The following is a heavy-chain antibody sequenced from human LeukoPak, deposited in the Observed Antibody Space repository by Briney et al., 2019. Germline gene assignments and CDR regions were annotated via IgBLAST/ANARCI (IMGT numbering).Heavy chain of an antibody. CDR1: GFTFSSYG. CDR3: ARISSSYDYDY. D-gene: IGHD6-6*01. J-gene: IGHJ4*02. V-gene: IGHV3-64*01. Sequence: GGSLRLSCTASGFTFSSYGIHWVRQAPGKGLEYVAAISSNGGSTDYANSVKGRFTISRDNSKNTLYLQMGSLRAEDMAVYYCARISSSYDYDYWGQGTLVTVSS. CDR2: ISSNGGST.